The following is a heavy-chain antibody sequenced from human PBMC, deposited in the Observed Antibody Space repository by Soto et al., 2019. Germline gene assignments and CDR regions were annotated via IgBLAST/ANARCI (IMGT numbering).Heavy chain of an antibody. Sequence: QVQLVQSGAEVKKPGSSVKVSCKASGGTFSSYAISWVRQAPGQGLEWMGGIIPIFGTANYAQKFQGRVTITADESTSTAYMELSSLRSEDTAVYYCHGLPSVLSPTSSYYYYGMDVWGQGTTVTVSS. CDR3: HGLPSVLSPTSSYYYYGMDV. J-gene: IGHJ6*02. V-gene: IGHV1-69*01. CDR1: GGTFSSYA. D-gene: IGHD2-8*01. CDR2: IIPIFGTA.